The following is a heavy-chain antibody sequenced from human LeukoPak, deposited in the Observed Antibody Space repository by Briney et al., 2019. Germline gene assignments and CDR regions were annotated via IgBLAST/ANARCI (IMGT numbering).Heavy chain of an antibody. CDR3: AKAKGGTIPA. J-gene: IGHJ5*02. Sequence: GGSLRLSRAASGFTFSSYGMHWVRQAPGKGLEWVAVISYDGSNKYYADSVKGRFTISRDNSKNTLYLQMNSLRAEDTAVYYCAKAKGGTIPAWGQGTLVTVSS. V-gene: IGHV3-30*18. D-gene: IGHD3-3*01. CDR1: GFTFSSYG. CDR2: ISYDGSNK.